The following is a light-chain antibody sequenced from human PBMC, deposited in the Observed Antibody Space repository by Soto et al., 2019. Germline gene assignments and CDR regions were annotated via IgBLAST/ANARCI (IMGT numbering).Light chain of an antibody. CDR1: QSVSSS. Sequence: EIVMTQSPATLSVSPGERVTLSCRARQSVSSSLAWYQQKPGQAPRPLIYGASTRATGIPARFSGSGSGTEFTLTISSLQSDDFSIYSCQQYNNWPSFTFGPGTKVDIK. CDR2: GAS. J-gene: IGKJ3*01. CDR3: QQYNNWPSFT. V-gene: IGKV3-15*01.